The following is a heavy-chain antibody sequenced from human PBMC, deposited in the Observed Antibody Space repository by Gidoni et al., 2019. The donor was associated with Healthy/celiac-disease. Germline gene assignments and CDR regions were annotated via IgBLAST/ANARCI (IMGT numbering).Heavy chain of an antibody. V-gene: IGHV4-39*01. CDR3: ARHPYYYDSSGYYAPGWFDP. D-gene: IGHD3-22*01. Sequence: QLQLQESAPGLVKPSEPLSLTCTVSGGSISSSSYYWGWLRQPPGKGLEWIGSIYSSGSTYYNPSIKSRVTISVDTSKNQFSLKLSSVTAADTAVDCCARHPYYYDSSGYYAPGWFDPWGQGTLVTVSS. CDR2: IYSSGST. CDR1: GGSISSSSYY. J-gene: IGHJ5*02.